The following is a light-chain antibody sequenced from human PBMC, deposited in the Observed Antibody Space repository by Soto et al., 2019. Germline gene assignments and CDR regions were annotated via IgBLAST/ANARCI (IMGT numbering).Light chain of an antibody. CDR3: SSYTTSSTYYV. CDR1: SSDVGGYNY. Sequence: QSVLTQPASVSGSPGQSITISCTGTSSDVGGYNYVSWYQQHPGKAPKLMIYDVSNRPSVVSNRFSGSKSGNTAYLTISGLQAEDEADYYCSSYTTSSTYYVFGTGNKVTVL. V-gene: IGLV2-14*01. CDR2: DVS. J-gene: IGLJ1*01.